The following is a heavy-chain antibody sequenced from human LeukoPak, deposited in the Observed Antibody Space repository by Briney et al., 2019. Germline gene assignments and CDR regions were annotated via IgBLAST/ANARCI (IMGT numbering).Heavy chain of an antibody. D-gene: IGHD3-22*01. J-gene: IGHJ6*03. CDR3: ARVPPFNYYDSSGPPRVYYYMDV. V-gene: IGHV3-11*04. CDR2: ISSSGSTI. CDR1: GFTFSDYY. Sequence: PGGSLRLSCAASGFTFSDYYMSWIRQAPGKGLEWVSYISSSGSTIYYADSVKGRFTISRDNAKNSLYLQMNSLRAEDTAVYYCARVPPFNYYDSSGPPRVYYYMDVWGKGTTVTVSS.